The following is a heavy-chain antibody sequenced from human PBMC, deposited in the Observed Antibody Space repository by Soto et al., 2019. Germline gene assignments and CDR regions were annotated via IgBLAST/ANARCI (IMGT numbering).Heavy chain of an antibody. CDR1: GYTFTSYA. CDR2: INAGNGNT. V-gene: IGHV1-3*01. Sequence: ASVKVSCKASGYTFTSYAMHWVRQAPGQRLEWMGWINAGNGNTKYSQKFQGRVTITRDTSASTAYMELSSLRSEDTAVYYCARVQLERLDAFDIWGQGTMVTVSS. CDR3: ARVQLERLDAFDI. D-gene: IGHD1-1*01. J-gene: IGHJ3*02.